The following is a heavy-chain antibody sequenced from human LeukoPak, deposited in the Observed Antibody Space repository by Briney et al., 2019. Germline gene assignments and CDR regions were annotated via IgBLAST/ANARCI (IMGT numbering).Heavy chain of an antibody. V-gene: IGHV4-39*07. CDR3: ARGLRKSLDY. CDR1: GGSISSSSYY. CDR2: IYYSGST. J-gene: IGHJ4*02. Sequence: SETLSLTCTVSGGSISSSSYYWGWIRQPPGKGLEWIGSIYYSGSTCYNPSLKSRVTISVDTSKNQFSLKLSSVTAADTAVYYCARGLRKSLDYWGQGTLVTVSS.